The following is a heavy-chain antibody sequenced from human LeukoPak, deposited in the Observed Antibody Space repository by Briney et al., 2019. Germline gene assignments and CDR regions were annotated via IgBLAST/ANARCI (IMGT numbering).Heavy chain of an antibody. CDR3: AAEGRPTVVTFRKGAVDL. J-gene: IGHJ3*01. CDR1: GFTFTSSA. Sequence: ASVKVSCKASGFTFTSSAVQWVRLARGQRLEWIGWIVVGSGNTNYAQKFQERVTITRDMSTSTVYMELSSLRSEDTAVYYCAAEGRPTVVTFRKGAVDLWGQGTVVTVSS. CDR2: IVVGSGNT. V-gene: IGHV1-58*01. D-gene: IGHD4-23*01.